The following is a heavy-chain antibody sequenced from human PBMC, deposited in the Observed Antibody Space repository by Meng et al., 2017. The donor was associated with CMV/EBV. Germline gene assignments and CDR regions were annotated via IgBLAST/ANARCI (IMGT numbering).Heavy chain of an antibody. CDR2: IYYSGST. CDR1: GGSVSSGSYY. Sequence: SETLSLTCTVSGGSVSSGSYYWSWIRQPPGKGLEWIGYIYYSGSTNYNPSLKSRVTISVDTSKNQFSLKLSSVTAADTAVYYCARDKGLAGCYYYYGMDVWGQGTTVTVSS. V-gene: IGHV4-61*01. J-gene: IGHJ6*02. D-gene: IGHD3-3*02. CDR3: ARDKGLAGCYYYYGMDV.